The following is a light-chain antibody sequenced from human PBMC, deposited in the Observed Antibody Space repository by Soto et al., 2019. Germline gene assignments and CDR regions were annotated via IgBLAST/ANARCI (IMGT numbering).Light chain of an antibody. CDR2: EVS. CDR3: SSYTSSSTLYV. V-gene: IGLV2-14*01. J-gene: IGLJ1*01. Sequence: QSALTQPRSVSGSPGQSVTFSCIGTSSDIGTYNYVSWYQQHPGKAPKLMIYEVSNRPSGVSNRFSGSKSGNTASLTISGLQAEDEADYYCSSYTSSSTLYVFGTGTKLTVL. CDR1: SSDIGTYNY.